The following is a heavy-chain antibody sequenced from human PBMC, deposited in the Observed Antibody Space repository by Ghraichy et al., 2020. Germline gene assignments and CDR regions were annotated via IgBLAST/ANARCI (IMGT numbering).Heavy chain of an antibody. V-gene: IGHV4-61*01. CDR1: GGSVSSCSYY. CDR3: ARGGLAVAGTIDY. Sequence: SETLSLTCTVSGGSVSSCSYYWSWIRQPPGKGLEWIGYIYYSGSTNYNPSLKSRVTISVDTSKNQFSLKLSSVTAADTAVYYCARGGLAVAGTIDYWGQGTLVTVSS. J-gene: IGHJ4*02. CDR2: IYYSGST. D-gene: IGHD6-19*01.